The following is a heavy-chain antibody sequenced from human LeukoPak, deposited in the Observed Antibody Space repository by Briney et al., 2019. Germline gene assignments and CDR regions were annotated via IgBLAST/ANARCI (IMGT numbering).Heavy chain of an antibody. CDR2: ISGSGGST. J-gene: IGHJ4*02. CDR1: GFTFSNYA. V-gene: IGHV3-23*01. D-gene: IGHD5-18*01. Sequence: PGGSLRLSCAASGFTFSNYAMSWARQAPGKGLEWVSAISGSGGSTYYADSVKGRFTISRDNSKNTLYLQMNSLRAEDTAVYYCTKGTIWLRFDYWGQGTLVTVSS. CDR3: TKGTIWLRFDY.